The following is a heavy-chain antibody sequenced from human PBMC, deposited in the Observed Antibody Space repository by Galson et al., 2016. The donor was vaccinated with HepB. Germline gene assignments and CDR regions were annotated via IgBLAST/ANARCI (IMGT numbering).Heavy chain of an antibody. CDR1: GASISSSRHY. Sequence: ETLSLTCTVSGASISSSRHYWVWIRQPPGKGLEWIGTIFYSGSTYYNPSLKSRVTISVDTSRIQFSLKLNSVTAADTAVYYCARQTVNPRYFDLWGRGTLVTVSS. J-gene: IGHJ2*01. CDR3: ARQTVNPRYFDL. V-gene: IGHV4-39*01. CDR2: IFYSGST. D-gene: IGHD4-17*01.